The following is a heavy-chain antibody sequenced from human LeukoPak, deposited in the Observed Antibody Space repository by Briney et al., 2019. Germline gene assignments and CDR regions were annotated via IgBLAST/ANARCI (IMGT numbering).Heavy chain of an antibody. CDR2: INQDGSDE. D-gene: IGHD2-8*01. V-gene: IGHV3-7*03. CDR3: VSRGCTANACSAASFRCFDH. CDR1: GLTFSRYW. Sequence: GGSLRLSCAASGLTFSRYWLTWVRQAPGKGLEWVANINQDGSDENYVDSVRGRFTVSRDNAKNSLHLQMNNLRNEDTAVYHCVSRGCTANACSAASFRCFDHWGRGTRVTVSS. J-gene: IGHJ4*02.